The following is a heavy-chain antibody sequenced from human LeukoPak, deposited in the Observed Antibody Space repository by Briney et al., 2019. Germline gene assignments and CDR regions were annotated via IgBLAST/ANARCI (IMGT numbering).Heavy chain of an antibody. D-gene: IGHD3-22*01. Sequence: GRSLRLSCAASGFTFSSYWKHRVRQAPGKGLVWVSRINSDGSSTSYADSVKGRFTISRDNAKNTLYLQMNSLRAEDTAVYYCARESKEYYYDSSGSFDYWGQGTLVTVSS. V-gene: IGHV3-74*01. CDR3: ARESKEYYYDSSGSFDY. CDR2: INSDGSST. CDR1: GFTFSSYW. J-gene: IGHJ4*02.